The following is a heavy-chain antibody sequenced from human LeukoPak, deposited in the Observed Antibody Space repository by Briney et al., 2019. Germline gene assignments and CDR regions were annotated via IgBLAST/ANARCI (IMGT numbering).Heavy chain of an antibody. CDR2: IYTSGST. D-gene: IGHD6-13*01. V-gene: IGHV4-61*02. Sequence: SETLSLTCTVSGGSISSGSYYWSWIRQPAGKGLEWIGRIYTSGSTNYNPSLKSRVTISVDTSKNQFSLKLSSVTAADTAVYYCARETAAGYFDYWGQGTLVTVSS. CDR1: GGSISSGSYY. CDR3: ARETAAGYFDY. J-gene: IGHJ4*02.